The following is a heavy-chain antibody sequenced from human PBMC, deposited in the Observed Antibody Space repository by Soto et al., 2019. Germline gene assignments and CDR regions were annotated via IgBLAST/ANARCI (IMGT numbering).Heavy chain of an antibody. Sequence: PSETLSLTCSVSGGSVSSRDYYWTWLRQSPRKGLEWIGNVYYSGSTNYNPALQSRVTVSVDTSRNQFSLRVTSVTAADTAVYYCARVRGPSFYSDRSGLAIRFFDYWGQGSLVTVSS. CDR3: ARVRGPSFYSDRSGLAIRFFDY. D-gene: IGHD3-22*01. V-gene: IGHV4-61*08. J-gene: IGHJ4*02. CDR1: GGSVSSRDYY. CDR2: VYYSGST.